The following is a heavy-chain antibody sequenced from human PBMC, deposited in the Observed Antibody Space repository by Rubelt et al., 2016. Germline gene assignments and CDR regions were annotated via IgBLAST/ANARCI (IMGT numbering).Heavy chain of an antibody. Sequence: EVQLVQSGAEVKKPGESLKISCQGSGYNFAKSWIGWVRQMSGKGLEWMGIIYPGDSDTRNNPSFRGKCTISADKSISTAYLHWRSLQASDTAMYYCARLPQNTYYFDYWGQGALVMVSS. CDR1: GYNFAKSW. CDR3: ARLPQNTYYFDY. J-gene: IGHJ4*02. CDR2: IYPGDSDT. V-gene: IGHV5-51*03.